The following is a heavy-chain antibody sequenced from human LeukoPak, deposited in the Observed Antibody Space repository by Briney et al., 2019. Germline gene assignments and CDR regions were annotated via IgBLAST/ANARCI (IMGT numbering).Heavy chain of an antibody. J-gene: IGHJ5*02. D-gene: IGHD3-22*01. CDR3: ARGHYDSSWWFDP. CDR1: GFTFSRYG. Sequence: GGSLRLSCAASGFTFSRYGMHWVRQAPGKGLEWEAVIWYDGTNEYYADSVKGRFTISRDNSKDTLYLQMNSLRAEDTAVYYCARGHYDSSWWFDPWGQGTLVSVSS. CDR2: IWYDGTNE. V-gene: IGHV3-33*01.